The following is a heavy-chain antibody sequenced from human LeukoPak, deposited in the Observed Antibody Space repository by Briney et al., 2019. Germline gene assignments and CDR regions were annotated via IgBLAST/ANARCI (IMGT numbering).Heavy chain of an antibody. CDR2: IYYSGST. CDR1: GGSISSYY. J-gene: IGHJ5*02. CDR3: ASSSGSPARGGFDP. V-gene: IGHV4-59*01. Sequence: SSETLSLTCTVSGGSISSYYWSWIRQPPGKGLEWIGYIYYSGSTNYNPSLKSRVTVSVDTSKSQFSLKLSSVTAADTAVYYCASSSGSPARGGFDPWGQGTLVTVSS. D-gene: IGHD1-26*01.